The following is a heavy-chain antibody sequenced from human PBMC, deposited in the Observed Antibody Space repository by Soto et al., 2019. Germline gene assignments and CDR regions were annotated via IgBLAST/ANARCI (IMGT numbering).Heavy chain of an antibody. CDR2: IYYSGST. D-gene: IGHD6-19*01. Sequence: SETLSLTCTVSGGSISRYYWRWFRQPPGKGLEWIGYIYYSGSTNYNPSLKSRVTISVDTSKNQFSLKLSSVTAADTAVYYCANDAVAGRNYSLYWHDATLVTV. J-gene: IGHJ4*01. CDR1: GGSISRYY. CDR3: ANDAVAGRNYSLY. V-gene: IGHV4-59*01.